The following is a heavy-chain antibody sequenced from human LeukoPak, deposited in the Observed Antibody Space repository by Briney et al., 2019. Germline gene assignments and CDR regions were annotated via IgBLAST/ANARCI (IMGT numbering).Heavy chain of an antibody. CDR3: ASGTIFGVVPFDY. Sequence: QPGGSLRLSCAASGFTFSSYWMHWVRQAPGKGLVWVSRINSDGSSTSYADSVKGRFTIPRDNAKNTLYLQMNSLRAEDTAVYYCASGTIFGVVPFDYWGQGTLVTVSS. D-gene: IGHD3-3*01. V-gene: IGHV3-74*01. CDR2: INSDGSST. J-gene: IGHJ4*02. CDR1: GFTFSSYW.